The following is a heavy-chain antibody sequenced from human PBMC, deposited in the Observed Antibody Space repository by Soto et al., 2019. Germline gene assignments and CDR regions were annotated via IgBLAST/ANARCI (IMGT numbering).Heavy chain of an antibody. V-gene: IGHV3-23*01. CDR1: GFTFSSYA. Sequence: GGSLRLSCAASGFTFSSYAMSWVRQAPGKGLEWVSAISGSGGSTYYADSVKGRFTISRDNSKNTLYLQMNSLRAEDTAAYYCATSHSNYYYYYGMDVWGQGTTVTVSS. J-gene: IGHJ6*02. D-gene: IGHD4-4*01. CDR3: ATSHSNYYYYYGMDV. CDR2: ISGSGGST.